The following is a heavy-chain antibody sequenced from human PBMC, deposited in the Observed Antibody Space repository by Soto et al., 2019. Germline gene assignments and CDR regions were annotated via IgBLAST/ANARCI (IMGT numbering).Heavy chain of an antibody. D-gene: IGHD4-17*01. Sequence: GWSLRLSCVASGFTFNKYALALVRQAPGKGLEWVSAISGSGASTYDADSVKGRFTISRDNSNNTLYLQMNSLRAEDTAVYYCAKTPGVITVTTSFDHWGEGTPVTVSS. CDR1: GFTFNKYA. J-gene: IGHJ4*02. V-gene: IGHV3-23*01. CDR3: AKTPGVITVTTSFDH. CDR2: ISGSGAST.